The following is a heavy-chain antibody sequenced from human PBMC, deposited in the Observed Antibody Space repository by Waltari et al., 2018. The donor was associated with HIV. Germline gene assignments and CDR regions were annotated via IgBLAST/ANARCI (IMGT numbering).Heavy chain of an antibody. Sequence: EVQLVESGGGLVKPGGSLRLSCTASGLTFSTDPMNWVRPAPGKGLEWVLIISSGTNYKYYADSVTGRFTVSRDNAKNSLFLQMNSLRADDTALYYCAGQQLGSGALDLWGQGTLVTVSS. V-gene: IGHV3-21*02. J-gene: IGHJ4*02. D-gene: IGHD3-10*02. CDR2: ISSGTNYK. CDR3: AGQQLGSGALDL. CDR1: GLTFSTDP.